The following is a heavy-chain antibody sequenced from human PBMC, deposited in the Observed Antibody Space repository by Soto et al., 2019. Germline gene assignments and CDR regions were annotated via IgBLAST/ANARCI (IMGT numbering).Heavy chain of an antibody. CDR3: ESTTLAAAGAFDP. V-gene: IGHV1-8*01. J-gene: IGHJ5*02. D-gene: IGHD6-13*01. CDR2: MNPNSRNT. Sequence: QVQLVQSGAEVKKPGASVKVSCKASGYTFTSYDINWVRQATGQGLEWMGWMNPNSRNTGYAQKFQGRVTMTRTTSISTAYMELSSLRSEDTAVYYCESTTLAAAGAFDPWGQGTLVTVSS. CDR1: GYTFTSYD.